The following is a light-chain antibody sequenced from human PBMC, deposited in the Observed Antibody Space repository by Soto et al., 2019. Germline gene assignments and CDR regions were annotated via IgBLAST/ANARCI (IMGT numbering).Light chain of an antibody. J-gene: IGKJ4*01. CDR1: QTVSSS. Sequence: EIVLTQSPATLSLSPGERATLSCRASQTVSSSLAWYQQKPGQAPRLLIYEVSNRATGIPARFSGSGSGADFTLTISSLEPGDFALYYCQQHINWHLTFGGGSKVDIK. CDR2: EVS. V-gene: IGKV3-11*01. CDR3: QQHINWHLT.